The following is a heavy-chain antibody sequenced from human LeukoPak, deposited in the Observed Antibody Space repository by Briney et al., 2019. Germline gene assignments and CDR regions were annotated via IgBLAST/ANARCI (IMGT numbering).Heavy chain of an antibody. CDR3: AKHGSGSYWFFGY. CDR2: ISGSGGST. D-gene: IGHD3-10*01. V-gene: IGHV3-23*01. J-gene: IGHJ4*02. Sequence: GGTLRLSCAASGFTFSSYGMSWVRQAPGKGLEWVSAISGSGGSTYYADSVKGRFTISRDNSKNTLYLQMNSLRAEDTAVYYCAKHGSGSYWFFGYWGQGTLVTVSS. CDR1: GFTFSSYG.